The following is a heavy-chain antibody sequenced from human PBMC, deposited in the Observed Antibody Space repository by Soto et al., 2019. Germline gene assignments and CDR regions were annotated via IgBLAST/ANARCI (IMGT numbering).Heavy chain of an antibody. Sequence: QVQLVQSGAEVKKPGSSVKVSCKASGGTFSSYTISWVRQAPGQGLEWMGRIIPILGIANYAQKFQCRVTLDAVKSTGTASMELRCLSSECTDVYYCSRDPSGYYFRAHWGHGTRFTVSS. CDR3: SRDPSGYYFRAH. J-gene: IGHJ4*01. CDR2: IIPILGIA. V-gene: IGHV1-69*08. CDR1: GGTFSSYT. D-gene: IGHD5-12*01.